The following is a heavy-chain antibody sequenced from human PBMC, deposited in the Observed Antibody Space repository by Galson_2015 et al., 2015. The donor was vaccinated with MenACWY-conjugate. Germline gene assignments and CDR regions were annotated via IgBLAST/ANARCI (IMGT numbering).Heavy chain of an antibody. Sequence: SETLSLTCTVSGASIRSTSHYWGWIRQPPGKGLEWIGDIYYTENTYYNPSLMSRVTLSLDTSKNQVSLRLRSVTAGDTAAYYCARRAKGDAFDIWGQGTLVIVSS. J-gene: IGHJ3*02. CDR3: ARRAKGDAFDI. CDR1: GASIRSTSHY. D-gene: IGHD4/OR15-4a*01. V-gene: IGHV4-39*07. CDR2: IYYTENT.